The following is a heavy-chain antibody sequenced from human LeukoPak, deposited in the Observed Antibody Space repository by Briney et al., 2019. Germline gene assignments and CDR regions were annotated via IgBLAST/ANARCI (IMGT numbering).Heavy chain of an antibody. V-gene: IGHV3-21*01. J-gene: IGHJ4*02. CDR1: GFTFNTYA. CDR2: ISDSSSYI. Sequence: GGSLRLSCAASGFTFNTYAMNWVRQVPGKGLEWVSSISDSSSYIYYADSSKGRFTFSRDNAKNSLYLQMNSLRAEDTAVYYCARYYGSGSPPFDYWGQGTLVTVSS. D-gene: IGHD3-10*01. CDR3: ARYYGSGSPPFDY.